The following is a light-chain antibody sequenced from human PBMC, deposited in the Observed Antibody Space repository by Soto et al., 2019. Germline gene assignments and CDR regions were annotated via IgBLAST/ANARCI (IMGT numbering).Light chain of an antibody. CDR1: TSDVGAYDY. V-gene: IGLV2-11*01. Sequence: QSALTQPRSVSGSPGQSVTISCTGTTSDVGAYDYVSWYPQHPAKAPTLIIYYVTQRPSGVPDRFSASKSGSTASLTISGVQAEDEADYYCCSYAGSSTWIFGGGTKLTVL. CDR2: YVT. CDR3: CSYAGSSTWI. J-gene: IGLJ2*01.